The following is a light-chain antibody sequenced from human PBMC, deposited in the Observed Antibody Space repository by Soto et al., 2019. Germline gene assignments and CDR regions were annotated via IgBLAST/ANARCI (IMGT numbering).Light chain of an antibody. CDR3: MQGLQIPQT. CDR2: LGS. CDR1: QNLLYSNGYYY. J-gene: IGKJ1*01. V-gene: IGKV2-28*01. Sequence: DIVMTQSPLSLPVTPGEPASISCRSSQNLLYSNGYYYLDWYLQKPGQSPQLLIYLGSNRASGVPDRFSCSGSGTDFTLKISRVEAEDVGVYYCMQGLQIPQTFGQGTKVEIK.